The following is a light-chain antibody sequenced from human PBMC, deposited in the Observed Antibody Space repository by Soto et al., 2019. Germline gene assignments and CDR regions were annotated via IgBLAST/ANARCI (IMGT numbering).Light chain of an antibody. CDR3: LSSFLSPT. Sequence: PDTLTIYPEERATLSCRASQSVSSKYLAWYQQKLGQAPRLLIYDASRRATGIPDRFSGSGSGTDFTLTIISLEPEDILVCYCLSSFLSPTFGQG. V-gene: IGKV3-20*01. CDR1: QSVSSKY. CDR2: DAS. J-gene: IGKJ5*01.